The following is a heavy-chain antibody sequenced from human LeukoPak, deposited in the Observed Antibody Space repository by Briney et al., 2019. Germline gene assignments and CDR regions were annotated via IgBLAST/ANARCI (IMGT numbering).Heavy chain of an antibody. CDR1: GFTFDDYG. CDR3: ARDLAPFSMVRGVMGDY. J-gene: IGHJ4*02. D-gene: IGHD3-10*01. CDR2: INWNGGST. Sequence: SGGSLRLSCAASGFTFDDYGMSWVRQAPGKGQGWVSGINWNGGSTGYADSVKGRFTISRDNAKNSLYLQMNSLRAEDTALYYCARDLAPFSMVRGVMGDYWGQGTLVTVSS. V-gene: IGHV3-20*04.